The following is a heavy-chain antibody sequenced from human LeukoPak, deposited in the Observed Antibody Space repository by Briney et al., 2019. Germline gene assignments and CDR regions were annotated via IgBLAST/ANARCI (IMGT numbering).Heavy chain of an antibody. CDR2: ISGSGGST. V-gene: IGHV3-23*01. J-gene: IGHJ4*02. Sequence: GGSLRLSCAASGFTFSSYAMSWVPQAPGKGLKWVSAISGSGGSTYYADSVKGRFTISRDNSKNTLYLQMNSLRAEDTAVYYCAKVPTVTTTRDYWGQGTLVTVSS. CDR1: GFTFSSYA. D-gene: IGHD4-17*01. CDR3: AKVPTVTTTRDY.